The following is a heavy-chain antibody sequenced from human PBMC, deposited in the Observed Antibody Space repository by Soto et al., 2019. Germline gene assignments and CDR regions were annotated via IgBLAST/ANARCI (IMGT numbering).Heavy chain of an antibody. Sequence: QVQLVQSGAEVKKPVASVKVSCKASGYTFTSYGISWVRQAPGQGLEWMGWISAYNGNTNYAQKLQGRVTMTTNTSTSTAYMELRGQRSDDTAVYYCSRDGAVGEYYYYYGMDFWGQGTTVNV. V-gene: IGHV1-18*01. CDR2: ISAYNGNT. J-gene: IGHJ6*02. D-gene: IGHD3-16*01. CDR1: GYTFTSYG. CDR3: SRDGAVGEYYYYYGMDF.